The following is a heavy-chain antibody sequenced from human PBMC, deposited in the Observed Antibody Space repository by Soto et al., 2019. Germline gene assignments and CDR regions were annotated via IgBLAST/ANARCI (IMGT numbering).Heavy chain of an antibody. CDR1: GFTFSSYA. Sequence: GSLRLSCAASGFTFSSYAMHWVRQAPGKGLEWVAVISYDGSNKYYADSVKGRFTISRDNSKNTLYLQMNSLRAEDTAVYYCARVDTAMAFDYWGQGTLVTVSS. CDR2: ISYDGSNK. V-gene: IGHV3-30-3*01. J-gene: IGHJ4*02. D-gene: IGHD5-18*01. CDR3: ARVDTAMAFDY.